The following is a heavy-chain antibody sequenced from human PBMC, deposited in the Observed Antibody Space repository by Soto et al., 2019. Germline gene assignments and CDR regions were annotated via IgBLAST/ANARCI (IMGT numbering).Heavy chain of an antibody. CDR3: ARENLRITMVRGVIMRTPDAFDI. CDR2: VSSDGNSK. J-gene: IGHJ3*02. CDR1: GFTFSTSI. Sequence: GSLRLSCEAFGFTFSTSIVHWVRQAPGKRLEWVAVVSSDGNSKYYADSVKGRFTASRDNAKNTLYLQMNSLRAEDTAVYYCARENLRITMVRGVIMRTPDAFDIWGQGTMVTVSS. V-gene: IGHV3-30-3*01. D-gene: IGHD3-10*01.